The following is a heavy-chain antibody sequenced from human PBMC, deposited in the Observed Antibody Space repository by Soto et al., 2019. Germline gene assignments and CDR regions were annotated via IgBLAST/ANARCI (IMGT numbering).Heavy chain of an antibody. CDR3: SRGDATMIVVTTYYDMDV. V-gene: IGHV1-69*12. CDR1: GGTLRNYG. J-gene: IGHJ6*02. D-gene: IGHD3-22*01. Sequence: QVQLVQPGAEVKKPGSSVRVSCKASGGTLRNYGISWVRQAPGQGLEWMGGIIPVFGTANYAQKFQGRVTITADESTSTVYMDVTSLRSEDTAVYYCSRGDATMIVVTTYYDMDVWGQGTKVTVSS. CDR2: IIPVFGTA.